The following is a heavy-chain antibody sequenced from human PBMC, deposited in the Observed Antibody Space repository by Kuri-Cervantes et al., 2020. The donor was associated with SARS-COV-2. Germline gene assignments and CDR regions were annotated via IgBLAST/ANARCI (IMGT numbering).Heavy chain of an antibody. V-gene: IGHV1-46*01. CDR1: GYIFTNYY. CDR3: ARGRLSSDYFDY. CDR2: INPSGGGT. D-gene: IGHD6-6*01. J-gene: IGHJ4*02. Sequence: ASVKVSFKAPGYIFTNYYMSWVRQAPGQGLEWLGIINPSGGGTSYAQKFQGRVTMTRDTSTSTVYMELSSLRFEDTAVYYCARGRLSSDYFDYWGQGTLVTVSS.